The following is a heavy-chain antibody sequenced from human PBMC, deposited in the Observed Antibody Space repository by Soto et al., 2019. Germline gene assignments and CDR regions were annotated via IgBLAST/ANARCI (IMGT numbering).Heavy chain of an antibody. Sequence: SETLSLTCTLSGDPITSGGFYWTWIRQHPAKGLEWIGYIYYSGVTYYNPSLKSRATISVDTSKNQFSLKLSSVTAADTAVYYCARHPGLLWFDYWGQGTLVTVSS. J-gene: IGHJ4*02. V-gene: IGHV4-31*03. CDR2: IYYSGVT. CDR3: ARHPGLLWFDY. D-gene: IGHD2-15*01. CDR1: GDPITSGGFY.